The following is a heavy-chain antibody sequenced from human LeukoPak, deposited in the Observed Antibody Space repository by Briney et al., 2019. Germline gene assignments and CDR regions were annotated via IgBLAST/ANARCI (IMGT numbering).Heavy chain of an antibody. V-gene: IGHV3-11*01. CDR2: ISSSGSTI. CDR3: ARVGRVRWHIKGRGYYFDY. J-gene: IGHJ4*02. D-gene: IGHD2-21*01. CDR1: GFTFSDYY. Sequence: NPGGSLRLSCAASGFTFSDYYMSWIRQAPGKGLEWVSYISSSGSTIYYADSVKGRFTISRDNAKNSLYLQMNSLRAEDTAVYYCARVGRVRWHIKGRGYYFDYWGQGTLVTVSS.